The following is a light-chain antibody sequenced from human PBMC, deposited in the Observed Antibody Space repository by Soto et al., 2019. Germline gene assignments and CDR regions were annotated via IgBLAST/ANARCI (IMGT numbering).Light chain of an antibody. CDR2: GAS. V-gene: IGKV3-20*01. Sequence: EMVLTQSPGTLSLSPGERATLSCRASQSISSSYLAWYQQKPGQAPGLLIYGASRRTTGITDRFIGSGSGTDITLTISRLEPEDFAVYYCQQYGYSPVMYTFGQGTQLAIK. J-gene: IGKJ2*01. CDR1: QSISSSY. CDR3: QQYGYSPVMYT.